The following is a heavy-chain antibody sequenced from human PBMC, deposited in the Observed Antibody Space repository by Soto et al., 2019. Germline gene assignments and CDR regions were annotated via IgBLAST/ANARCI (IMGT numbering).Heavy chain of an antibody. D-gene: IGHD2-2*01. Sequence: QVQLQESGPGLVKPSETLSLTCTVSGASINSHYWSWIRQPPGKGLEWIGYIYYSGSTNYNPSLKSRVTISIDTSKQQLSLKMGSVTAADTAVYYCARGDIVVVTVVILYRYSYYMDVWGKGTTVTVSS. V-gene: IGHV4-59*11. CDR1: GASINSHY. CDR3: ARGDIVVVTVVILYRYSYYMDV. J-gene: IGHJ6*03. CDR2: IYYSGST.